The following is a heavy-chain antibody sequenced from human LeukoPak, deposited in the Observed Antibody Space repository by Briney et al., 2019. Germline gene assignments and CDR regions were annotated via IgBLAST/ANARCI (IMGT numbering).Heavy chain of an antibody. Sequence: SETLSLTCAVSGGSFSGYYWTWIRQPPGKGLEWIGEINHSGSTNYNPSLKSRVTISVDTSKNQFSLKLSSVTAADTAVYYCARGLYCSSTSCWFDPWGQGTLVTVSS. D-gene: IGHD2-2*01. CDR1: GGSFSGYY. CDR3: ARGLYCSSTSCWFDP. J-gene: IGHJ5*02. CDR2: INHSGST. V-gene: IGHV4-34*01.